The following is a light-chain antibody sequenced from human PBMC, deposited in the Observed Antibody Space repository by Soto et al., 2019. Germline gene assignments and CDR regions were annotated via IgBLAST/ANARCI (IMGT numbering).Light chain of an antibody. CDR3: QQYGGSPNT. CDR2: GAS. Sequence: EIVLTQSPGTLSLPPGERATLSCWASQSVSSSYLAWYQQKPGQAPRLLIYGASSRATGIPDRFSGSGSGTDFTLTINRLEPEDSAVYYCQQYGGSPNTFGQGTKLEIK. V-gene: IGKV3-20*01. J-gene: IGKJ2*01. CDR1: QSVSSSY.